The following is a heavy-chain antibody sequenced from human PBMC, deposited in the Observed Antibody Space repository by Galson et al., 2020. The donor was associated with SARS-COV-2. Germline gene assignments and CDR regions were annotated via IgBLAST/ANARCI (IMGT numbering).Heavy chain of an antibody. Sequence: GGSLRLSCGASGFTVSHYYMSWVRQAPGKGLEWVSVIYSSGSTYYADAVQGRFTISRDNSKNTLYLQMNSLTAEDTAVYYCVRALGYWGQGALVTVSS. V-gene: IGHV3-66*02. CDR3: VRALGY. J-gene: IGHJ4*02. CDR1: GFTVSHYY. CDR2: IYSSGST.